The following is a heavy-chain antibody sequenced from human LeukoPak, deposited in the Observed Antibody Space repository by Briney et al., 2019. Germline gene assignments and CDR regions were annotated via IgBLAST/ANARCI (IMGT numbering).Heavy chain of an antibody. Sequence: SGPALVHPTPTLTLTCTFSGFSLSTSAVGVGWIRQPPGKALEWLALIYWNDDKRYSPSLKSRLTITKDTSKNQVVLIMTNMDPVDTATYYCAHRQVVATHFDYWGQGTLVTVSS. CDR1: GFSLSTSAVG. D-gene: IGHD2-15*01. CDR2: IYWNDDK. CDR3: AHRQVVATHFDY. J-gene: IGHJ4*02. V-gene: IGHV2-5*01.